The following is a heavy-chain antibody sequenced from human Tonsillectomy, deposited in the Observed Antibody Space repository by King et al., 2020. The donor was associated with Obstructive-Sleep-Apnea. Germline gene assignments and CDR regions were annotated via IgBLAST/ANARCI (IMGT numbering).Heavy chain of an antibody. D-gene: IGHD3-10*01. J-gene: IGHJ3*02. CDR2: ISAYNGNT. Sequence: LQLVQSGAEVKKPGASVKVSCKASGYTFTSYGISWVRQAPGQGLEWMGWISAYNGNTNYAQKLQGRVTMTTDTSTSTAYMELRSLRSDDTAVYYCARAYPYMVRGVNSAFDIWGQGTMVTVSS. CDR1: GYTFTSYG. CDR3: ARAYPYMVRGVNSAFDI. V-gene: IGHV1-18*04.